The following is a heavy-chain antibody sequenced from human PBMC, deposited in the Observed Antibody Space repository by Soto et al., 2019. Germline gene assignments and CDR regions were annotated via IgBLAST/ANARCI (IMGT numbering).Heavy chain of an antibody. J-gene: IGHJ6*02. V-gene: IGHV4-34*01. D-gene: IGHD3-10*01. CDR3: AREGAMVLGVIYYYYYSGMHV. CDR1: GGSFSGYY. Sequence: PTENLYLTCAVYGGSFSGYYWSWIRQPPGKGLEWIGEINHSGSTNYNPSLKSRVTISVDTSKNQFSLKLSSVTAADTAVYYCAREGAMVLGVIYYYYYSGMHVWCQ. CDR2: INHSGST.